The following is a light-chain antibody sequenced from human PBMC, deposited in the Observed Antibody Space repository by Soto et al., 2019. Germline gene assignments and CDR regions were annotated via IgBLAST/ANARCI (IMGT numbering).Light chain of an antibody. CDR1: RSNIGGNF. V-gene: IGLV1-47*01. CDR2: LNN. CDR3: TAWDDYLSSPI. Sequence: QSVLTQPPSASGTPRQRVTISCSGSRSNIGGNFVYWYQQVPGTAPKLIVYLNNHRPSAGPDGFYGSNSGSSSSLAISGLGYEDGAVYCCTAWDDYLSSPIFGGGTKLTVL. J-gene: IGLJ2*01.